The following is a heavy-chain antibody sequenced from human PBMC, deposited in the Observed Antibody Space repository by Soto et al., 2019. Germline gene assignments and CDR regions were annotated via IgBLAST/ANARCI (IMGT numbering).Heavy chain of an antibody. Sequence: GGSLRLSCAASGFPFSSYSMNWVRQAPGKGLEWVSYISSSSSTIYYADSVKGRFTISRDNAKNSLYLQMNSLRAEDTAVYYCARDLPTRRWLEYYFDYWGQGTLVTVSS. D-gene: IGHD6-19*01. J-gene: IGHJ4*02. CDR2: ISSSSSTI. CDR3: ARDLPTRRWLEYYFDY. CDR1: GFPFSSYS. V-gene: IGHV3-48*01.